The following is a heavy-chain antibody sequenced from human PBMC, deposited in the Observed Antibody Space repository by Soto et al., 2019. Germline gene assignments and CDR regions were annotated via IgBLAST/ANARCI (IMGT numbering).Heavy chain of an antibody. CDR3: ARDDPFDP. CDR2: IHSSGRS. J-gene: IGHJ5*02. CDR1: GGAFRSYF. Sequence: QVRLRESGPQVVKPSATLSLNCNVSGGAFRSYFWSCIRQSPGKGLEWIGNIHSSGRSNYNPSFKSRVSMSIDPSKNQFSVRLTSVTPADTAVYYCARDDPFDPWGQGILVTVSS. V-gene: IGHV4-59*01.